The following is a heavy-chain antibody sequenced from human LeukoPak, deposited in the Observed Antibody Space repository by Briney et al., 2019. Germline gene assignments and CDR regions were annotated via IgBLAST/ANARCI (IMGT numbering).Heavy chain of an antibody. CDR1: GGSISSYY. CDR3: ARGSGLGDFWSGYEY. Sequence: SETLSLTCTVSGGSISSYYWSWIRQPPGKGLEWIGYIYYSGSTNYNPSLKGRVTISVDTSKNQFSLKLSSVTAADTAVYYYARGSGLGDFWSGYEYWGQGTLVTVSS. V-gene: IGHV4-59*01. J-gene: IGHJ4*02. D-gene: IGHD3-3*01. CDR2: IYYSGST.